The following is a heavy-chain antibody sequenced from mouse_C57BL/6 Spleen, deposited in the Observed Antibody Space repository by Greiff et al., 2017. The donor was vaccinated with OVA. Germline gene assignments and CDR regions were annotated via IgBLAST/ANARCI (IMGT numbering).Heavy chain of an antibody. CDR2: IYPGDGDT. J-gene: IGHJ1*03. CDR1: GYAFSSYW. Sequence: VQLQESGAELVKPGASVKISCKASGYAFSSYWMNWVKQRPGKGLEWIGQIYPGDGDTNYNGKFKGKATLTADKSSSTAYMQLSSLTSEDSAVYFCARDYYGSSPPTRYFDVWGTGTTVTVSS. D-gene: IGHD1-1*01. CDR3: ARDYYGSSPPTRYFDV. V-gene: IGHV1-80*01.